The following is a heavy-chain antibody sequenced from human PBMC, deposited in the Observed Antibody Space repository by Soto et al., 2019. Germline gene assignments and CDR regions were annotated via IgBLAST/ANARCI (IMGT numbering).Heavy chain of an antibody. CDR1: GYTFSSYG. CDR2: ISPYNGNT. D-gene: IGHD3-3*01. J-gene: IGHJ4*02. Sequence: QVQLVQSGAEVKEPGASVKVSCKTSGYTFSSYGITWVRQAPGQGLEWMGWISPYNGNTHYAQTVQGKVTVTADTSTNTAYRELRSLRSDDTAVYYCTRDGSGRYSYVWGPGTLVTVSS. CDR3: TRDGSGRYSYV. V-gene: IGHV1-18*01.